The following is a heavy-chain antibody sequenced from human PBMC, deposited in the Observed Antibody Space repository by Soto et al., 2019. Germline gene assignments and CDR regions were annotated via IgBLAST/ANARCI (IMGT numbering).Heavy chain of an antibody. CDR1: GYTFTGYG. Sequence: QVQLVQSGAEVKKPGASVKVSCKTSGYTFTGYGINWVRQAPGHGLEWMGWISVFNGNTKYGQTIQDRVMMPTDTATCTAYMEPRSLRTDDPALYFCGRDGSGGIMDSWGQGTMLIVSS. D-gene: IGHD2-15*01. CDR2: ISVFNGNT. V-gene: IGHV1-18*01. J-gene: IGHJ3*01. CDR3: GRDGSGGIMDS.